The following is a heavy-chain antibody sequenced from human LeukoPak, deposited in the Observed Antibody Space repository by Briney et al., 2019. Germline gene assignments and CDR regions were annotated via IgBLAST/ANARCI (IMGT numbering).Heavy chain of an antibody. D-gene: IGHD2/OR15-2a*01. CDR3: ARTPNIHWFDP. Sequence: SETLSLTCAVYGGSFSGYYWSWIRQPPGKGLEWIGEINHSGSTNYNPSLKSRVTISVDTSKNQFSLKLSSVTAADTAVYYCARTPNIHWFDPWGQGTLVTVSS. J-gene: IGHJ5*02. V-gene: IGHV4-34*01. CDR2: INHSGST. CDR1: GGSFSGYY.